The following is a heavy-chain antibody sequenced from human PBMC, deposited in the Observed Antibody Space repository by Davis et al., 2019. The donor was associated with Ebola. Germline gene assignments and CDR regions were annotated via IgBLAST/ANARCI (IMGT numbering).Heavy chain of an antibody. CDR1: GGTFSSYA. D-gene: IGHD2-2*01. Sequence: SVKVSCKASGGTFSSYAISWVRQAPGQGLEWMGGIIPIFGTANYAQKFQGRVTITADESTSTAYMELSSLRSEDTAVYYCARGGNIVVVPAAEPLDYYYYMDVWGKGTTVTVSS. V-gene: IGHV1-69*13. CDR2: IIPIFGTA. CDR3: ARGGNIVVVPAAEPLDYYYYMDV. J-gene: IGHJ6*03.